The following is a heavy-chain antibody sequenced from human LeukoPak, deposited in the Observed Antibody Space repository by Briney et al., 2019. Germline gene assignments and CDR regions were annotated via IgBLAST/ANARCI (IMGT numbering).Heavy chain of an antibody. CDR1: GGTFSSYA. J-gene: IGHJ4*02. Sequence: GASVKVSCKASGGTFSSYAISWVRQAPGQGLEWMGWISAYNGNTNYAQKLQGRVTMTTDTSTSAAYMELRSLRSDDTAVYYCALIAARPEYGYWGQGTLVTVSS. CDR3: ALIAARPEYGY. CDR2: ISAYNGNT. V-gene: IGHV1-18*01. D-gene: IGHD6-6*01.